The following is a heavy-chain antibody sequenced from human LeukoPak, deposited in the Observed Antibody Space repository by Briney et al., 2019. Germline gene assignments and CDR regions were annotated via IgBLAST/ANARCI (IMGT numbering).Heavy chain of an antibody. CDR3: ASNSKLWFGESTQHYYYYYYMDV. CDR1: GGTFTSYA. D-gene: IGHD3-10*01. Sequence: GASVKVSCKASGGTFTSYAISWVRQAPGQGLEWMGGIIPIFGSANYAQKFQDRVTITADKSTITAYMELTSLRSEDTAVYYCASNSKLWFGESTQHYYYYYYMDVWGKGTTVTVSS. V-gene: IGHV1-69*06. J-gene: IGHJ6*03. CDR2: IIPIFGSA.